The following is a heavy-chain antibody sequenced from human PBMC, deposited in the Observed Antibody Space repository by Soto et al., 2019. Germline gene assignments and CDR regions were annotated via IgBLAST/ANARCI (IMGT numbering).Heavy chain of an antibody. Sequence: GGSLRLSCAASGFTFSSYAMHWVRQAPGKGLEWVAVISYDGSNKYYADSVKGRFTISRDNSKNTLYLQMNSLRAEDTAVYYCARSGIRRYYFDYWGQGTLVTVSS. CDR2: ISYDGSNK. CDR1: GFTFSSYA. D-gene: IGHD6-13*01. CDR3: ARSGIRRYYFDY. V-gene: IGHV3-30-3*01. J-gene: IGHJ4*02.